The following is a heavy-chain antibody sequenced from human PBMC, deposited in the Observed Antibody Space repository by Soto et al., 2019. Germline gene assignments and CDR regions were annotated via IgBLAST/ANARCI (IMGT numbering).Heavy chain of an antibody. V-gene: IGHV1-69*12. CDR3: PIGGDYFLSRSCFDP. CDR2: IIPIFGTA. Sequence: QVQLVQSGAEVKKPGSSVKVSCKASGGTFSSYAISWVRQAPGQGLEWMGGIIPIFGTANYAQKFQGRVTITEDESTSTAYLDLSSLRSEDTAVYYCPIGGDYFLSRSCFDPWGQGTLVTVSS. CDR1: GGTFSSYA. J-gene: IGHJ5*02. D-gene: IGHD4-17*01.